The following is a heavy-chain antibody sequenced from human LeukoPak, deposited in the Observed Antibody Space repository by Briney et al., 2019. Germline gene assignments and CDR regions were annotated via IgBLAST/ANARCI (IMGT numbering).Heavy chain of an antibody. Sequence: SETLSLTCIVSGGSIRTHYWNWIRQPAGKGLEWIGRIYISGSTHCNPSLKSRVTMSVDTSKNQFSLKLSSVTAADTAVYYCARERAVAGAYWYFDVWGRGTLVTVSS. CDR1: GGSIRTHY. V-gene: IGHV4-4*07. CDR2: IYISGST. D-gene: IGHD6-19*01. CDR3: ARERAVAGAYWYFDV. J-gene: IGHJ2*01.